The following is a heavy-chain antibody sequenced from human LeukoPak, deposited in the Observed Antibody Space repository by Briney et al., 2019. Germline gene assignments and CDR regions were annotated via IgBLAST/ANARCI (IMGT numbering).Heavy chain of an antibody. CDR3: ARSDSSGRYGGYYFYYMDV. D-gene: IGHD6-19*01. V-gene: IGHV1-18*01. CDR1: GYTFTSYG. J-gene: IGHJ6*03. Sequence: ASVKVSCKASGYTFTSYGFTWVRQAPGQGLEWMGWISAYNGNTNYAQKLQGRVTMTTDTSTSTAYMELRSLRSDDTAVYYCARSDSSGRYGGYYFYYMDVWGKGTTVTVSS. CDR2: ISAYNGNT.